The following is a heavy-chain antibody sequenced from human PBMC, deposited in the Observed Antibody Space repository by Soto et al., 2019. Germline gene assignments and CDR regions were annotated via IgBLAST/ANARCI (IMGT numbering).Heavy chain of an antibody. Sequence: EVQLVESGGGFVQPGGSLRLSCAASGFTFSSYEMNWVRQAPGKGLEWVSYISSSGSTIYFADSVKGRFTISRDNAKNSLYLQMNSLRAEDTAVYYCARADSKVLTGIVGAPFDSWGQGTLVTVSS. CDR2: ISSSGSTI. V-gene: IGHV3-48*03. CDR3: ARADSKVLTGIVGAPFDS. CDR1: GFTFSSYE. J-gene: IGHJ4*02. D-gene: IGHD1-26*01.